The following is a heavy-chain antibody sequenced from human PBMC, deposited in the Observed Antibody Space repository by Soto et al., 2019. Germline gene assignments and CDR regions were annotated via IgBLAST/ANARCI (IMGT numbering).Heavy chain of an antibody. CDR1: GFSFNDFA. V-gene: IGHV3-23*02. J-gene: IGHJ1*01. Sequence: GGSLRLSCAASGFSFNDFAMNLVRQAPGKGPEWLSTISGSGDKTFHSDSVKGRFNISRDNSNNKMFLQMNSLRAEATAIYYCAKGPFNAPFETWRRGTLVAVSS. CDR2: ISGSGDKT. D-gene: IGHD3-9*01. CDR3: AKGPFNAPFET.